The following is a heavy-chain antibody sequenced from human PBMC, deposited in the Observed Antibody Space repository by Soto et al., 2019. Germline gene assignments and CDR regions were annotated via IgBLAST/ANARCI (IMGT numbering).Heavy chain of an antibody. J-gene: IGHJ3*02. D-gene: IGHD3-9*01. V-gene: IGHV4-59*08. CDR2: IYYSGST. Sequence: SETLSLTCTVSGGSISSYYWSWIRQPPGKGLEWIGYIYYSGSTNYNPSLKSRVTISVDTSKYQFSLKLSSVTAADTAVYYCARFRHNQYYDILTGYRPVAFDIWGQGTMVTVSS. CDR1: GGSISSYY. CDR3: ARFRHNQYYDILTGYRPVAFDI.